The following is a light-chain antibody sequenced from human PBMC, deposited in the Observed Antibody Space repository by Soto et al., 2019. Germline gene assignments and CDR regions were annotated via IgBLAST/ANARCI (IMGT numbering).Light chain of an antibody. J-gene: IGKJ1*01. Sequence: AIQLTQSPSSLSASVGDSVTITCRASQGFSSALAWYQQTPGRAPTLLIYDASTMESGVPYRFSGSRSGTDFTLTISSLQPEDFAVYYCQQYGSSGTFGQGTKVDIK. CDR2: DAS. CDR1: QGFSSA. V-gene: IGKV1-13*02. CDR3: QQYGSSGT.